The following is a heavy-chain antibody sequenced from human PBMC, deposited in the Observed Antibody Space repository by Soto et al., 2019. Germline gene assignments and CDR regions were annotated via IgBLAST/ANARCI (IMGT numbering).Heavy chain of an antibody. CDR1: GFTFSSYS. Sequence: GGSLRLSCAASGFTFSSYSMNWVRQAPGKGLEWVSYISSSSSTIYYADSVKGRFTISRDNAKNSLCLQMNSLRDEDTAVYYCARDFAYDFWSGGGMDVWGQGTTVTV. J-gene: IGHJ6*02. D-gene: IGHD3-3*01. CDR2: ISSSSSTI. V-gene: IGHV3-48*02. CDR3: ARDFAYDFWSGGGMDV.